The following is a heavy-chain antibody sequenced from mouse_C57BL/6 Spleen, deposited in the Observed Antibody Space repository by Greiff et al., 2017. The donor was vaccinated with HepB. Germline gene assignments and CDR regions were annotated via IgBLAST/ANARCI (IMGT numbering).Heavy chain of an antibody. J-gene: IGHJ2*01. CDR2: IYPYNGVS. CDR1: GYSFTGYY. D-gene: IGHD2-1*01. V-gene: IGHV1-31*01. Sequence: EVHLVESGPELVKPGASVKISCKASGYSFTGYYMHWVKQSHGNILDWIGYIYPYNGVSSYNQKFKGKATLTVDKSSSTAYMELRSLTSEDSAVYYCARGGDYYGHYFDYWGQGTTLTVSS. CDR3: ARGGDYYGHYFDY.